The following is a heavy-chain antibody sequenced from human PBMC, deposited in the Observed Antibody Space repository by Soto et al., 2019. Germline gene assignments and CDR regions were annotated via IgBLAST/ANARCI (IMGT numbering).Heavy chain of an antibody. CDR1: GFSFRTYA. Sequence: QEQLVESGGGVVQPGRSLRLSCAASGFSFRTYAMHWVRQAPGKGLEWVAVISSDGRKEFYVDCVKGRFTISRDNSKNTLYLQMNSPRADDTAMYYCARDNGGYWGQGTLVTVSS. CDR2: ISSDGRKE. D-gene: IGHD2-8*01. J-gene: IGHJ4*02. V-gene: IGHV3-30*04. CDR3: ARDNGGY.